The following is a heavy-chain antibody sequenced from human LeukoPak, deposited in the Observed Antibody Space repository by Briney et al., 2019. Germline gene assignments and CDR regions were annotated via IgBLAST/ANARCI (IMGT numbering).Heavy chain of an antibody. J-gene: IGHJ4*02. Sequence: AGGSLRLSCAASGFTFSDYYMSWIRQAPGKGLEWVSYIGSSGSTIYYADSVKGRFTISRDNAKNSLYLQMNSLRAEDTAVYYCATTPMVRGVASLFDYWGQGTLVTVSS. CDR2: IGSSGSTI. CDR1: GFTFSDYY. V-gene: IGHV3-11*01. CDR3: ATTPMVRGVASLFDY. D-gene: IGHD3-10*01.